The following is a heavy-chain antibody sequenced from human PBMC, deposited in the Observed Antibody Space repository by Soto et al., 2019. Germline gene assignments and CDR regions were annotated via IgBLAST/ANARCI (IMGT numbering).Heavy chain of an antibody. D-gene: IGHD3-22*01. V-gene: IGHV5-10-1*01. CDR3: ARLPYYDSSGYLAPLDYYGMDV. J-gene: IGHJ6*02. CDR2: IDPSGSYT. CDR1: GYSFTSYW. Sequence: GESLKISCKGSGYSFTSYWISWVRQMPGKGLEWMGRIDPSGSYTNYSPSFQGHVTISADKSISTAYLQWSSLKASDTAMYYCARLPYYDSSGYLAPLDYYGMDVWGQGTTVTVYS.